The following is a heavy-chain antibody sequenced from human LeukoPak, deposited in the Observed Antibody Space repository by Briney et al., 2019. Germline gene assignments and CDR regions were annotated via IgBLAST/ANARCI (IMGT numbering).Heavy chain of an antibody. CDR2: ISWNSGSI. D-gene: IGHD3-22*01. V-gene: IGHV3-9*01. CDR3: AKGIVVGGEYYFDY. Sequence: GRSLRLSCAASGFTFDDYAMHWVRQAPGKGLEWVSGISWNSGSIGYADSVKGRFTISRDNAKNSLYLQMNSLGAEDTALYYCAKGIVVGGEYYFDYWGQGTLVTVSS. J-gene: IGHJ4*02. CDR1: GFTFDDYA.